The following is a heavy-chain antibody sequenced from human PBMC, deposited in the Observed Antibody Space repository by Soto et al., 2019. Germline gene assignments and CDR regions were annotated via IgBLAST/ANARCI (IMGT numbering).Heavy chain of an antibody. D-gene: IGHD2-15*01. J-gene: IGHJ4*02. Sequence: QVHLVESGGGVVQPGRSLRLSCAASGFTFSTSGMHWVRQAPGKGLEWLAVIWSDGSQKYYADSVKGRFTISRDNSKNTLYLQMNSLRADDTAVYYCASLRPSEETGGYWGQGTLVTVSS. CDR2: IWSDGSQK. CDR3: ASLRPSEETGGY. V-gene: IGHV3-33*01. CDR1: GFTFSTSG.